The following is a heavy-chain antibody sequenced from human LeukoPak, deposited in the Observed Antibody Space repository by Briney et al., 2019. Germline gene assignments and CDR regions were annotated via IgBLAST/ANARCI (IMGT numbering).Heavy chain of an antibody. V-gene: IGHV4-38-2*01. Sequence: SETLSLTCAVYGGSFSGYYWGWIRQPPGKGLEWIGSIYHSGSTYYNPSLKSRVAISVDTSKNQFSLKLSSVTAADTAVYYCARLSTVTTSFDYWGQGTLVTVSS. CDR1: GGSFSGYY. CDR2: IYHSGST. J-gene: IGHJ4*02. CDR3: ARLSTVTTSFDY. D-gene: IGHD4-17*01.